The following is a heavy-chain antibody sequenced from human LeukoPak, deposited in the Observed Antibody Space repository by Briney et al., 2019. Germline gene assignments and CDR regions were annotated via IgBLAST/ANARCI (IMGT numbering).Heavy chain of an antibody. J-gene: IGHJ4*02. CDR1: GGSISSYY. CDR3: ARHRSYYDSRESVPDY. V-gene: IGHV4-59*05. CDR2: IYYSGST. Sequence: SETLSLTCTVSGGSISSYYWSWIRQPPGKGLEWIGSIYYSGSTYYNPSLKSRVTISVDTSKNQFSLKLSSVTAADTAVYYCARHRSYYDSRESVPDYWGQGTLVTVSP. D-gene: IGHD3-22*01.